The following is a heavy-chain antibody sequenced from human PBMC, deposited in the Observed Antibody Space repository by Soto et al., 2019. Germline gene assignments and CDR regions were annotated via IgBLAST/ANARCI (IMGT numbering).Heavy chain of an antibody. CDR2: ISGSGGST. V-gene: IGHV3-23*01. CDR1: GFTFSSYA. D-gene: IGHD2-15*01. Sequence: EVQLLESGGGLVQPGGSLRLSCAASGFTFSSYAMSWVRQAPGKGLEWVSAISGSGGSTYYADSVKGRFTISRDNSKNKLYLQMNRLRAEDTAVYYCAKSSCSGGSCYLSSAFDIWGQGTMVTVSS. CDR3: AKSSCSGGSCYLSSAFDI. J-gene: IGHJ3*02.